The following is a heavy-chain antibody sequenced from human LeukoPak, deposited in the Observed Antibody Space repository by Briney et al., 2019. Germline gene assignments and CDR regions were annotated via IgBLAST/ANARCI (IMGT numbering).Heavy chain of an antibody. D-gene: IGHD3-22*01. CDR1: GFTFSSYG. CDR3: ARDKFSSGYVYYFDY. CDR2: ISGSGGST. J-gene: IGHJ4*02. V-gene: IGHV3-23*01. Sequence: SGGSLRLSCAASGFTFSSYGMSWVRQAPGKGLEWVSAISGSGGSTYYADSVKGRFTISRDNAKNSLYLQMNSLRAEDTAVYYCARDKFSSGYVYYFDYWGQGTLVTVSS.